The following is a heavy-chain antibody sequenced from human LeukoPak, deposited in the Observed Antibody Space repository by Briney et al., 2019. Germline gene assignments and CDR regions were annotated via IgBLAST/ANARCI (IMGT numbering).Heavy chain of an antibody. CDR2: ISYEGSNK. Sequence: PGGSLRLSCTASGFTFRDYAMHWVRQAPGKGLEWVALISYEGSNKYYADSVKGRFTISRDNSKNTLYLEVNSLRAEDTAVYYCARDAGKLLVPYNWFDPWGQGTLVTVSS. CDR3: ARDAGKLLVPYNWFDP. J-gene: IGHJ5*02. D-gene: IGHD2-8*02. CDR1: GFTFRDYA. V-gene: IGHV3-30-3*01.